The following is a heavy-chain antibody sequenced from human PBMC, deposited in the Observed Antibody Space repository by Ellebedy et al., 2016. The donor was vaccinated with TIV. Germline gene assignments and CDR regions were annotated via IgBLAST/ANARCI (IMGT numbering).Heavy chain of an antibody. V-gene: IGHV3-7*01. CDR1: GLSISNLW. CDR2: IKQDGSEK. J-gene: IGHJ4*02. CDR3: TRIRGGQWLVDY. Sequence: GESLKISCTASGLSISNLWMSWLRQAPGKGLEWVANIKQDGSEKYYVDSVKGRFTISRDNAKNSLYLQMNSLRAEDTAMYYCTRIRGGQWLVDYWGQGALVTVSS. D-gene: IGHD6-19*01.